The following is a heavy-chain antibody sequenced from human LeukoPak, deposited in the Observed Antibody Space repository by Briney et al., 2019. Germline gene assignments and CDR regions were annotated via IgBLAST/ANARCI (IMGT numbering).Heavy chain of an antibody. J-gene: IGHJ4*02. Sequence: SETLSLTCTVSGGSISSYYWSWIRQPPGKGLEWIGYIYYSGSTNYNPSLKSRVTISVDTSKNQFSLKLSSVTAADTAVYYWARGRHSSSFDYWGQGTLVTVSS. D-gene: IGHD6-13*01. V-gene: IGHV4-59*08. CDR3: ARGRHSSSFDY. CDR1: GGSISSYY. CDR2: IYYSGST.